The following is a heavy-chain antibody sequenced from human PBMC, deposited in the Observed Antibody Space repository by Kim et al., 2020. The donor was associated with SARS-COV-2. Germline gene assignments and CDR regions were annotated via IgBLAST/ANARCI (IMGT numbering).Heavy chain of an antibody. D-gene: IGHD6-13*01. J-gene: IGHJ4*02. CDR2: ISWNSGSI. V-gene: IGHV3-9*01. CDR3: AKDIVPSSSWYYFDY. CDR1: GFTFDDYA. Sequence: GGSLRLSCAASGFTFDDYAMHWVRQAPGKGLEWVSGISWNSGSIGYADSVKGRFTISRDNAKNSLYLQMNSLRAEDTALYYCAKDIVPSSSWYYFDYWGQGTLVTVSS.